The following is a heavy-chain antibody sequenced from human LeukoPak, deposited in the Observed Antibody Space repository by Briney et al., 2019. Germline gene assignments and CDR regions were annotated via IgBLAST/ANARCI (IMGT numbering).Heavy chain of an antibody. CDR3: ARGQLHSDYSNY. Sequence: SETLSLTCAVYGGSFSGYYWSWIRQPPGKGLEWIGEINHSGSTNYNPSLKSRVTISVDTSKNQFSLKLSSVTAADTAVYYCARGQLHSDYSNYWGQGTLVTVSS. D-gene: IGHD4-11*01. V-gene: IGHV4-34*01. CDR1: GGSFSGYY. CDR2: INHSGST. J-gene: IGHJ4*02.